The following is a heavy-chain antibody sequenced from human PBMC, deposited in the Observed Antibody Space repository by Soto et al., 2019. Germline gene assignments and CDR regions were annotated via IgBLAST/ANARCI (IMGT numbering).Heavy chain of an antibody. CDR2: LYWDDDQ. CDR3: VQSRCGGDCLEIYSSHAYNGLDV. D-gene: IGHD2-21*02. Sequence: QVTLKESGPTLVKPTQTLTLTCTVSGLSLSTNGVGVGWVRQPPGKDLEWLALLYWDDDQRYSPSLRSRLTIAKDISEEQVVLTMTNMDTGDTAPYYCVQSRCGGDCLEIYSSHAYNGLDVWGQGATVTVSS. CDR1: GLSLSTNGVG. J-gene: IGHJ6*02. V-gene: IGHV2-5*02.